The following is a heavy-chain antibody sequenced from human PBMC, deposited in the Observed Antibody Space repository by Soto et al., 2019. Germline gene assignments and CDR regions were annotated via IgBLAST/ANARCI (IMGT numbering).Heavy chain of an antibody. D-gene: IGHD2-15*01. CDR1: GYTFTSYY. Sequence: ASVKVSCKASGYTFTSYYMHWVRQAPGQGLEWMGIINPSGGSTSYAQKFQGRVTMTRDTSTSTVYMELSSLRSEDTAVYYCARGAPPLYCSGGSCYYYYGMDVWGQGTTVTVS. CDR2: INPSGGST. V-gene: IGHV1-46*01. J-gene: IGHJ6*02. CDR3: ARGAPPLYCSGGSCYYYYGMDV.